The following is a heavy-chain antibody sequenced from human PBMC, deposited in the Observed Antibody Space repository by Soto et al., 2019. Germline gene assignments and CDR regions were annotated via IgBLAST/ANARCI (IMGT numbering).Heavy chain of an antibody. D-gene: IGHD4-17*01. CDR2: ISSDGTKK. Sequence: QVQLVESGGGVVQPGRSLRLSCAASGFIFSSFAVYWVRQAPGKGLEWVAVISSDGTKKYYADSVKGRFTISRDNSQNTLFLQIDSLRAEDTALYYCARDMDYGDRAFGDYWGQGTLVTVSS. CDR1: GFIFSSFA. J-gene: IGHJ4*02. CDR3: ARDMDYGDRAFGDY. V-gene: IGHV3-30-3*01.